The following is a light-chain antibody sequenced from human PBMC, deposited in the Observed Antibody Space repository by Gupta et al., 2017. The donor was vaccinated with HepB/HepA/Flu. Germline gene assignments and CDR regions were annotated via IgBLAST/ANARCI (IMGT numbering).Light chain of an antibody. V-gene: IGLV3-21*04. CDR1: NIGSQS. Sequence: SYVLTQPPSVSVATGKKDRITCGGNNIGSQSVHWYQQKPGQAPVLVIYYDSDRPAWIPERFSGSNSGNTATLTISRVEAGDEGDYFFQVWDSNSDHLRFRGGAQPNRP. CDR3: QVWDSNSDHLR. CDR2: YDS. J-gene: IGLJ2*01.